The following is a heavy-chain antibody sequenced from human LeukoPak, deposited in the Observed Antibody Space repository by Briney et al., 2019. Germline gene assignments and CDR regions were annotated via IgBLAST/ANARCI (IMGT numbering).Heavy chain of an antibody. CDR2: ISSSGGST. D-gene: IGHD1-26*01. CDR3: ARTSGSYWGWFDP. Sequence: GGSLRLSCAVSGFTLSNYAMSRVRQAPGKGLEWVSGISSSGGSTYYPDSVKGRFTISRDNAKKSLYLQMNNLRAEDTAVYYCARTSGSYWGWFDPWGQGTLVTVSS. V-gene: IGHV3-23*01. J-gene: IGHJ5*02. CDR1: GFTLSNYA.